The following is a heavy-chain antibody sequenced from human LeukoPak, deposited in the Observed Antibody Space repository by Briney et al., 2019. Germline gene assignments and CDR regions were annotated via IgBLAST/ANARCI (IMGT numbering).Heavy chain of an antibody. CDR3: ARDGRFAAYEPDY. CDR2: ISAYDGNT. D-gene: IGHD1-26*01. Sequence: ASVKVSCKASGLTFSNYGITWVRQAPGQGLEWVGWISAYDGNTNYAQKFQGRVTMTTDTSTSTAHMELRSLRYDDTAVYYCARDGRFAAYEPDYWGQGTLVTASS. J-gene: IGHJ4*02. CDR1: GLTFSNYG. V-gene: IGHV1-18*01.